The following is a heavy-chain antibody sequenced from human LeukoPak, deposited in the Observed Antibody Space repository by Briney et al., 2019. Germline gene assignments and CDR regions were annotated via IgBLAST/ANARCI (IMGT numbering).Heavy chain of an antibody. V-gene: IGHV1-2*06. D-gene: IGHD7-27*01. Sequence: HWASVKVSCKASGYTFTSYYMHWVRQAPGQGLEWMGRINPNSGGTNYAQKFQGRVTMTRDTSISTAYMELSRLRSDDTAVYYCARVGRSNWGSGRAFDIWGQGTMVTVSS. J-gene: IGHJ3*02. CDR2: INPNSGGT. CDR1: GYTFTSYY. CDR3: ARVGRSNWGSGRAFDI.